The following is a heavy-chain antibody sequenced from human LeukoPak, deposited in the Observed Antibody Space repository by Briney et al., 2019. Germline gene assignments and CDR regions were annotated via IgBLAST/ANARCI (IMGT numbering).Heavy chain of an antibody. V-gene: IGHV4-4*07. CDR3: ARARGYCSGGSCYPYYYYYMDV. J-gene: IGHJ6*03. CDR2: IYTSGST. Sequence: KPSATLSLTCPVSGGSISSYYWSWIRQPAGKGLEWIGRIYTSGSTNYNPSLKSGVTMSVDTSKNQFSLKLSSVTAAVTAVYYCARARGYCSGGSCYPYYYYYMDVWGKGTTVTVSS. D-gene: IGHD2-15*01. CDR1: GGSISSYY.